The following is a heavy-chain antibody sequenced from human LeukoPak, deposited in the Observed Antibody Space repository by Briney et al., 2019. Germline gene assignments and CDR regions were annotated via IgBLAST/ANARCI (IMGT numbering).Heavy chain of an antibody. V-gene: IGHV1-69*13. Sequence: SVKVSCKASGGTFSGYAISWVRQAPGQGLEWMGGIIPMFGTANYAQKFQGRVTLTADESMTTAYMELSSLRSEDTAVYYCARVLAYGSGNSNDYWGQGTLVTVSS. CDR2: IIPMFGTA. CDR3: ARVLAYGSGNSNDY. CDR1: GGTFSGYA. D-gene: IGHD3-10*01. J-gene: IGHJ4*02.